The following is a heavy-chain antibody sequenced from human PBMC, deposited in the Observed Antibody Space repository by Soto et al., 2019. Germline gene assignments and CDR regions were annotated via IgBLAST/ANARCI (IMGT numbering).Heavy chain of an antibody. D-gene: IGHD2-8*02. J-gene: IGHJ4*02. CDR3: TGEVASGY. CDR1: GFTFSSYG. V-gene: IGHV3-30*03. CDR2: ISKDGSVK. Sequence: PGGSLRLSCAASGFTFSSYGMHWVRQAPGKGLEWVAVISKDGSVKYYAESVKGRFTISRDNSKNTLYLQMNSLGAEDTAAYYCTGEVASGYWGQGTLVTSPQ.